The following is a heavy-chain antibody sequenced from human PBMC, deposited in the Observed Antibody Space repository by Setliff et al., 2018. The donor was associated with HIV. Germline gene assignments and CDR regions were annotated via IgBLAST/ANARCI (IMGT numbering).Heavy chain of an antibody. CDR1: GFIFSDYH. J-gene: IGHJ4*02. CDR2: ISDGDIK. D-gene: IGHD5-18*01. Sequence: GGSLRLSCAASGFIFSDYHMTWIRQAPGKGLEWLSDISDGDIKLYADSLKGRFAISRDNTRNSLYLQMSSLRAEDTAVYYCARLTRPGGYNYALDYWGQGTQVTVSS. CDR3: ARLTRPGGYNYALDY. V-gene: IGHV3-11*04.